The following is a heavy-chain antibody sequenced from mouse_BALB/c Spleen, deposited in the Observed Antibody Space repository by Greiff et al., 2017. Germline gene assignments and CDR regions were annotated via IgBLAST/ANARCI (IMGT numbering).Heavy chain of an antibody. CDR1: GFSLTSYG. J-gene: IGHJ2*01. CDR3: ARNRGLGGYFDY. CDR2: IWSGGST. V-gene: IGHV2-2*02. Sequence: VQLVESGPGLVQPSQSLSITCTVSGFSLTSYGVHWVRQSPGKGLEWLGVIWSGGSTDYNAAFISRLSISKDNSKSQVFFKMNSLQANDTAIYYWARNRGLGGYFDYGGQGTTLTGSS. D-gene: IGHD4-1*01.